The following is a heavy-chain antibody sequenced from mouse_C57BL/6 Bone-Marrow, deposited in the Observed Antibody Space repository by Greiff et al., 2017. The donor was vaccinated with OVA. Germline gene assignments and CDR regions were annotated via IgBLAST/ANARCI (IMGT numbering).Heavy chain of an antibody. CDR2: IDPENGDT. J-gene: IGHJ2*01. Sequence: EVKLQESGAELVRPGASVKLSCTASGFNIKDDYMHWVKQRPEQGLEWIGWIDPENGDTEYASKFQGKATITADTSSNTAYLQLSSLTSEDTAVYYCTTRGERDYFDYWGQGTTLTVSS. CDR3: TTRGERDYFDY. CDR1: GFNIKDDY. V-gene: IGHV14-4*01.